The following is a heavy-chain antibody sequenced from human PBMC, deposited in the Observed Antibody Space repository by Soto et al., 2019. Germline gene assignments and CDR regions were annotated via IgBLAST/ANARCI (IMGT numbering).Heavy chain of an antibody. Sequence: PGGSLRLSCAASGFTFSSYSMNWVRQAPGKGLEWVSSISSSSSYIYYADSVKGRFTISRDNAKNSLYLQMNSLRAEDTAVYYCAKELGRFIFGVAPLSYWGQGTLVTVSS. CDR2: ISSSSSYI. J-gene: IGHJ4*02. V-gene: IGHV3-21*04. CDR1: GFTFSSYS. CDR3: AKELGRFIFGVAPLSY. D-gene: IGHD3-3*01.